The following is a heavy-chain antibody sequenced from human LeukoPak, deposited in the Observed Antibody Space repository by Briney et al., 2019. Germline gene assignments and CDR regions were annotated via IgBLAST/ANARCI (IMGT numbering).Heavy chain of an antibody. V-gene: IGHV4-59*01. D-gene: IGHD6-25*01. CDR3: AREAATLDY. Sequence: PSETLSLTCTVSAGSISSYYWSWIRQPPGKGLEWIGYISYSGSTNYNPSLKSRVTISVDTSKNHFSLKLSSVTAADTAVYYCAREAATLDYWGQGTLVTVSS. CDR1: AGSISSYY. J-gene: IGHJ4*02. CDR2: ISYSGST.